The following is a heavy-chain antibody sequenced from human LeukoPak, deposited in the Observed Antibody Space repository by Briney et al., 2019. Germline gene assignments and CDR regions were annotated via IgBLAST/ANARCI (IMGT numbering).Heavy chain of an antibody. J-gene: IGHJ4*02. CDR2: ISGSGGST. V-gene: IGHV3-23*01. Sequence: GGSLRLSCAASGFTFSSYAMSWDRQAPGKGLEWVSAISGSGGSTYYADSVKGRLTISRDNSKNTLYLQMNSLRAEDTAVYYCASSRVPRPTVTPDWYFDYWGQGTLVTVSS. CDR3: ASSRVPRPTVTPDWYFDY. CDR1: GFTFSSYA. D-gene: IGHD4-17*01.